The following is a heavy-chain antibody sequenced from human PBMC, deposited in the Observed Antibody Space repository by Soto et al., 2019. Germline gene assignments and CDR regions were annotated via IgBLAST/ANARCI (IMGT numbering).Heavy chain of an antibody. Sequence: SETLSLTCTVSGVSISSYCWSWIRQPPGKGLEWIGYIYYSGSTNYNPSLKSRVTISVDTSKNQFSLKLSFVTAADTAVYYCARSDGRYWGQGTLVTVPQ. CDR2: IYYSGST. CDR3: ARSDGRY. J-gene: IGHJ4*02. V-gene: IGHV4-59*01. CDR1: GVSISSYC.